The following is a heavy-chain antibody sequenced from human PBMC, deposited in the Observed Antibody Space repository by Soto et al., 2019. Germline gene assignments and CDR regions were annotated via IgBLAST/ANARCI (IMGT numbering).Heavy chain of an antibody. CDR3: AKLGYSSSWRVVLLDY. CDR2: ISGSGGST. V-gene: IGHV3-23*01. J-gene: IGHJ4*02. CDR1: GFTFSSYA. Sequence: EVQLLESGGGLVQPGGSLRLSCADSGFTFSSYALSWVRQAPGKGLEWVSAISGSGGSTYYADSVKGRFTISRDNSKNTLYLQMNSLRAEDTAVYYCAKLGYSSSWRVVLLDYWGQGTLVTVSS. D-gene: IGHD6-13*01.